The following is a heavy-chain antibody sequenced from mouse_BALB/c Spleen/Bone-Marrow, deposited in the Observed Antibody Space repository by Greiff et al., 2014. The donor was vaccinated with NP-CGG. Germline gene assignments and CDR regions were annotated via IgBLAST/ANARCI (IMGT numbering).Heavy chain of an antibody. CDR2: INPYNGGT. V-gene: IGHV1-18*01. CDR3: ASWSTTGAMDY. Sequence: EVQVVESGPELVKPGASMRISCRASGYSFTAYTMNWVKQSHGKNLEWIGLINPYNGGTSYNQKFEGKATLTVDKSSSTAYMELLSLTSEDSAVYYCASWSTTGAMDYWGQGTSVTVSS. D-gene: IGHD5-1*01. J-gene: IGHJ4*01. CDR1: GYSFTAYT.